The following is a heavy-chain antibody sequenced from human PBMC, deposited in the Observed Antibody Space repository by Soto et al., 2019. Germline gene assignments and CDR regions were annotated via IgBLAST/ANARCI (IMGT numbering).Heavy chain of an antibody. CDR3: AREVLRRGRSYYFDY. CDR2: INHSGST. V-gene: IGHV4-34*01. CDR1: GGSFSGYY. J-gene: IGHJ4*02. Sequence: QVQLQQWGAGLLKPSETLSLTCDVYGGSFSGYYWSWIRQPPGHGLEWIGEINHSGSTNYNPSLKSRVTISVDTSMNQFSLKLSSVTAADTVVYYCAREVLRRGRSYYFDYWGQGTLVTVSS.